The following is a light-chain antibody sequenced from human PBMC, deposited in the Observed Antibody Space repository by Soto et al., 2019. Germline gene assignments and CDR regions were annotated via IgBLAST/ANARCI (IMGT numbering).Light chain of an antibody. J-gene: IGKJ5*01. V-gene: IGKV3-15*01. CDR1: QSIGSD. Sequence: VVMTHSPATLSVSPLERAILSCSSSQSIGSDLAWYQQKVGQAPRLLIYGGSTRATGIPARFGGSGSGTEFTLTISSLQSEDFAVYYCQQYNKWPPLTFGQGTRLEIK. CDR2: GGS. CDR3: QQYNKWPPLT.